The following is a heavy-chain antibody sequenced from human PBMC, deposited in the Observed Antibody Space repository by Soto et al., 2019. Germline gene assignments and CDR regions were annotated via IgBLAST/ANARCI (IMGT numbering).Heavy chain of an antibody. CDR1: GFTFSSYS. CDR2: MSSSSSTI. D-gene: IGHD4-17*01. J-gene: IGHJ4*02. CDR3: ARDLNYGISDY. Sequence: EVQLVESGGGLVQPGGSLRLSCAASGFTFSSYSMNWVRQAPGKGLEWVSYMSSSSSTIYYADSVKGRFTISRDNAKNSLYLQMNSLRAEATAVYYCARDLNYGISDYWGQGTLVTVSS. V-gene: IGHV3-48*01.